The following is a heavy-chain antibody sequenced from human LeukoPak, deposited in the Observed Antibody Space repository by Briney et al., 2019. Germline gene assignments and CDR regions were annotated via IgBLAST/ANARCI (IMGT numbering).Heavy chain of an antibody. Sequence: SGGSLRLSCAASGFTFSSYGMHWVRQTPGKGLEWVAFIRYDGSNKYYADSVKGRFTITRDNSKNTLYLQMNSLRAEDTAVYYCAKIREAYCGGDCYSVPDDYWGQGMLVIVSS. V-gene: IGHV3-30*02. CDR2: IRYDGSNK. D-gene: IGHD2-21*02. CDR3: AKIREAYCGGDCYSVPDDY. J-gene: IGHJ4*02. CDR1: GFTFSSYG.